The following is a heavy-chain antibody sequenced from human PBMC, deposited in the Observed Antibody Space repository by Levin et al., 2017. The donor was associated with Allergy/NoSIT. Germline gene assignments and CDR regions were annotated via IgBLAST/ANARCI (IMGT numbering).Heavy chain of an antibody. Sequence: AASVKVSCKASGGTFSSYAISWVRQAPGQGLEWMGGIIPIFGTANYAQKFQGRVTITADESTSTAYMELSSLRSEDTAVYYCARDHYDFWSGYIDRVGWFDPWGQGTLVTVSS. J-gene: IGHJ5*02. V-gene: IGHV1-69*13. CDR2: IIPIFGTA. D-gene: IGHD3-3*01. CDR1: GGTFSSYA. CDR3: ARDHYDFWSGYIDRVGWFDP.